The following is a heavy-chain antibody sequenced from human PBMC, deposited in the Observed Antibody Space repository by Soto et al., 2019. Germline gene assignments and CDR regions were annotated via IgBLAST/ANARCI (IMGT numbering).Heavy chain of an antibody. CDR2: INSDGSST. CDR3: AREVGYCSGGSCYRYYGMDV. D-gene: IGHD2-15*01. Sequence: EVQLVESGGGLVQPGGSLRLSCAASGFTFSSYWMHWVRQAPGKGLVWVSRINSDGSSTSYADSVKGRFTISRDNAKNTLHLQMNSLRAEDTAVYYCAREVGYCSGGSCYRYYGMDVWGQGTTVTVSS. CDR1: GFTFSSYW. V-gene: IGHV3-74*01. J-gene: IGHJ6*02.